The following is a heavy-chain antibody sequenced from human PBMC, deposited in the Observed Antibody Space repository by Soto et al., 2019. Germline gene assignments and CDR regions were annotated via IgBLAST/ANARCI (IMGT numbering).Heavy chain of an antibody. CDR3: ARSYGHAFDI. V-gene: IGHV4-59*08. D-gene: IGHD1-26*01. J-gene: IGHJ3*02. CDR1: GGSISSYY. CDR2: IYYSGST. Sequence: QVQLQESGPGLVKPSETLSLTCTVSGGSISSYYWSWIRQPPGKGLEWIGYIYYSGSTNYNPSLKSRVTISVDTSKIPFSLQLSSVTAAHTAVYYCARSYGHAFDIWGQGTMVTVSS.